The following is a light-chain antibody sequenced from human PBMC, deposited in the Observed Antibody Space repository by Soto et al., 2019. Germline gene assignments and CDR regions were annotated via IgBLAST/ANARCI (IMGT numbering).Light chain of an antibody. CDR2: DAS. V-gene: IGKV1-33*01. Sequence: DIQLTQSPASVSASVGDKVIITCQASQDISNYLNWYQQKPGKAPKLLIYDASNLETGVPSRFSGSGSGTDFTFTISSLQPEDIATYYCQQYDNLPLTFGGGTKVDIK. CDR3: QQYDNLPLT. J-gene: IGKJ4*01. CDR1: QDISNY.